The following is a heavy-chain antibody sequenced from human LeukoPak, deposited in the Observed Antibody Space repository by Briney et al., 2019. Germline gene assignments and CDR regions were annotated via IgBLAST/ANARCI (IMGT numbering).Heavy chain of an antibody. V-gene: IGHV1-8*01. Sequence: ASVKVSCKASGYTFTSYDINWVRQATGQGLEWMGWMNPNSGNTGYTQKFQGRVTMTRNTSISTAYMELSSLRSEDTAVYYCARGYSSGWRFRYWGQGTLVTVSS. J-gene: IGHJ4*02. CDR2: MNPNSGNT. CDR1: GYTFTSYD. CDR3: ARGYSSGWRFRY. D-gene: IGHD6-19*01.